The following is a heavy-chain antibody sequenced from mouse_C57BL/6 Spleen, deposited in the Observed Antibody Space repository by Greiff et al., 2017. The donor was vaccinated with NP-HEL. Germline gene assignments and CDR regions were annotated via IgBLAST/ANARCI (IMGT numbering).Heavy chain of an antibody. Sequence: ESGPGMVKPSQSLSLTCTVTGYSITSGYDWHWIRHFPGNKLEWMGYISYSGSTNYNPSLKSRISITHDTSKNHFFLKLNSVTTEDTATYYCARGGSRSFDYWGQGTTLTVSS. CDR3: ARGGSRSFDY. V-gene: IGHV3-1*01. J-gene: IGHJ2*01. CDR1: GYSITSGYD. CDR2: ISYSGST.